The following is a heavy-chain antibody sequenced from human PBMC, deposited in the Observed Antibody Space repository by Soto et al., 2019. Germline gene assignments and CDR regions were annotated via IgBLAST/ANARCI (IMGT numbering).Heavy chain of an antibody. CDR3: AREGSSSIYYYYGMDV. CDR1: GGTFSSYA. CDR2: ISAYNGNT. V-gene: IGHV1-18*01. Sequence: QVQLVQSGAEVKKPGSSVKVSCKASGGTFSSYAISWVRQAPGQGLEWMGGISAYNGNTNYAQKLQGRVTMTTDTSTSTAYMELRSLRSDDTAVYYCAREGSSSIYYYYGMDVWGQGTTVTVSS. D-gene: IGHD6-6*01. J-gene: IGHJ6*02.